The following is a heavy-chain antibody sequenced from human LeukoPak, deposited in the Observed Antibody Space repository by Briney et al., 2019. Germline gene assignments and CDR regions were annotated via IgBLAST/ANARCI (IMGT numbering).Heavy chain of an antibody. CDR1: GASIRSGDYY. V-gene: IGHV4-30-4*01. CDR3: ARDYYGSGPDDYFDY. J-gene: IGHJ4*02. D-gene: IGHD3-10*01. CDR2: IYYTGST. Sequence: SETLSLTCSVPGASIRSGDYYWSWIRQPPGKGLEWIGYIYYTGSTYYNPSLKSRVTISLDTSKNQFSLKLSSVTAADTAVYYCARDYYGSGPDDYFDYWGLGTLVTVSS.